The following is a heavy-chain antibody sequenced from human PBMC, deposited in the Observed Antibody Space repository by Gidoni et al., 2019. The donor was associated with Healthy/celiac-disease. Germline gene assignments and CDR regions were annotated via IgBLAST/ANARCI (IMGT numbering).Heavy chain of an antibody. D-gene: IGHD1-1*01. J-gene: IGHJ4*02. CDR1: GGTFSSYA. Sequence: QVQLVQSGAEVKKPGSSVKVSCKASGGTFSSYAISWVRQAPGQGLEWMGRIIPILGIANYAQKFQGRVTITADKSTSTAYMELSSLRSEDTAVYYCARDLESRGVFDYWGQGTLVTVSS. CDR3: ARDLESRGVFDY. V-gene: IGHV1-69*09. CDR2: IIPILGIA.